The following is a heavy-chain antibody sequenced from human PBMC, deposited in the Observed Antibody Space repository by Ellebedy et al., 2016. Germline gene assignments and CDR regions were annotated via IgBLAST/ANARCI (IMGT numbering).Heavy chain of an antibody. V-gene: IGHV1-2*02. CDR2: INPNSGGT. Sequence: ASVKVSXXASGYTFSNYTITWVRQAPGQGLEWMGWINPNSGGTNYAQKFQGRVTMTKDTSITTAYMELSSLRSDDAAVYYCARRASCGGDCRRGEVDNWGQGTLVTVSS. D-gene: IGHD2-21*02. CDR3: ARRASCGGDCRRGEVDN. J-gene: IGHJ4*02. CDR1: GYTFSNYT.